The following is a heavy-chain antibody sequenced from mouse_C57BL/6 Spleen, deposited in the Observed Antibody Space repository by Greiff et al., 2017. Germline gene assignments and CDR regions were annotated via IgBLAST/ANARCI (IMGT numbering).Heavy chain of an antibody. CDR2: IHPNSGST. V-gene: IGHV1-64*01. CDR1: GYTFTSYW. D-gene: IGHD1-2*01. Sequence: QVQLQQPGAELVKPGASVKLSCKASGYTFTSYWMHWVKQRPGQGLEWIGMIHPNSGSTNYNEKFKSKATLTVDKSSSTAYMQLSSLTSEDSAVDYCARPATSSWFAYWGQGTLVTVSA. CDR3: ARPATSSWFAY. J-gene: IGHJ3*01.